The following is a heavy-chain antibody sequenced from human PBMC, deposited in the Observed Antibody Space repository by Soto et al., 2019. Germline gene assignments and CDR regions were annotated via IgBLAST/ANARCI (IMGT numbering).Heavy chain of an antibody. J-gene: IGHJ3*02. Sequence: GESLKISCQGSGNRFTSYWINWVRQMPGKGLEWMGWIDPSDSHTNYSPSFQDHVAISADKSISTAYLQWSSLKASDTAMYYCARRGGGGDDPAFDMWGQGTMVPVSS. CDR3: ARRGGGGDDPAFDM. CDR2: IDPSDSHT. CDR1: GNRFTSYW. D-gene: IGHD2-21*02. V-gene: IGHV5-10-1*01.